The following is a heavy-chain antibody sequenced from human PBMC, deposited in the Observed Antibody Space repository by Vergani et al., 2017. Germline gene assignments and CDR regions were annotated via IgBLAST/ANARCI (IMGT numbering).Heavy chain of an antibody. CDR1: GFTFSDYY. CDR3: ARLGGCTNGICADGWFDP. J-gene: IGHJ5*02. V-gene: IGHV3-11*06. CDR2: ISSSSSYT. Sequence: QVQLVESGGGLVKPGGSLRLSCAASGFTFSDYYMSWIRQAPGKGLEWVSYISSSSSYTNYADSVKGRLTISRDNSKNTLYLQMNSLRAEDTAVYYCARLGGCTNGICADGWFDPWGQGTLVTVSS. D-gene: IGHD2-8*01.